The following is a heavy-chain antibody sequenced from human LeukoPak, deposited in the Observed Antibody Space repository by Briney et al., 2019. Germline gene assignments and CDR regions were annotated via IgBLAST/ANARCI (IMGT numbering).Heavy chain of an antibody. J-gene: IGHJ6*02. Sequence: GGSLRLSCVASGFSFDDYGMMWVRQAPGKGLEWVSVIYSGGSTYYADSVKGRFTISRDNSKNTLYLQMNSLRAEDTAVYYCARDYCSSTSCHRYYYYGMDVWGQGTTVTVSS. D-gene: IGHD2-2*02. V-gene: IGHV3-66*01. CDR3: ARDYCSSTSCHRYYYYGMDV. CDR2: IYSGGST. CDR1: GFSFDDYG.